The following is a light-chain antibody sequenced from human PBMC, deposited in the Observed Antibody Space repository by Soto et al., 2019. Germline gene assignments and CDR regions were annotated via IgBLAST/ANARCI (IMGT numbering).Light chain of an antibody. CDR3: QQYDSYPLT. V-gene: IGKV3D-15*01. Sequence: EIVLTQSPGTLSLSPGERATLSCRASQSVGSDLAWYQQKPGQAPRLVIYDIFTMETGVPTRISGSGSGTELTLTISSLQSEDFATYYCQQYDSYPLTFGGGTKVDIK. CDR1: QSVGSD. J-gene: IGKJ4*01. CDR2: DIF.